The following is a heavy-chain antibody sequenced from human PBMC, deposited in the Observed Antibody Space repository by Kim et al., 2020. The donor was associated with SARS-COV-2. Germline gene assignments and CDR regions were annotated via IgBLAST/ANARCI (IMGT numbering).Heavy chain of an antibody. D-gene: IGHD5-12*01. J-gene: IGHJ4*02. CDR3: ARVWASNGYSGYDD. Sequence: ADSVKGRFTISRDNAKNSLYLQLNSLRAGDTAVYYCARVWASNGYSGYDDWGQGTLVTVSS. V-gene: IGHV3-11*04.